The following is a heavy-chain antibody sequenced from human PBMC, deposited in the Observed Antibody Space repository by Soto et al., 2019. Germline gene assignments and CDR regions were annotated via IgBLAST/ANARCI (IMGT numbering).Heavy chain of an antibody. CDR3: VRHPAGYSYGYDY. CDR1: GGSISSSSYY. CDR2: IYYSGST. D-gene: IGHD5-18*01. V-gene: IGHV4-39*01. Sequence: KPSETLSLTCTVSGGSISSSSYYWGWIRQPPGKGLEWIGSIYYSGSTYYNPSLKSRVTISVDTSKNQFSLKLSSVTAADTAVYYCVRHPAGYSYGYDYWGQGTLVTVSS. J-gene: IGHJ4*02.